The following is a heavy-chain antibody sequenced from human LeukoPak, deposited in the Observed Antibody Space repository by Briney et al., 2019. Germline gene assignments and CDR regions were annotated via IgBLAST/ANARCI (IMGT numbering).Heavy chain of an antibody. CDR1: GGSIISNY. J-gene: IGHJ6*03. CDR2: IYGSGIT. D-gene: IGHD3-22*01. CDR3: ARLTFYDSTGYSPGYYMDV. V-gene: IGHV4-4*07. Sequence: SETLSLTCTVSGGSIISNYWSWIRQSAGTGLEWIGRIYGSGITDYNPSLKSRVTMSLDTSRKQFSLRLTSVTAADTAVYYCARLTFYDSTGYSPGYYMDVWGKGTTVSVFS.